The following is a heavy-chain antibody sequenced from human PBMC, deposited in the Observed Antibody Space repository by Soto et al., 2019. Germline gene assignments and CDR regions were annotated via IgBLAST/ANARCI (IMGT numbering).Heavy chain of an antibody. CDR3: AKTVGHTVAATPTDY. J-gene: IGHJ4*02. Sequence: GGSLRLSCAASGFTLDDYAMHWVRQAPGKGLEWVSGISWNSGSIGYADSVKGRFTISRDNAKNSLYLQMNSLRAEDTALYYCAKTVGHTVAATPTDYWGQGTLVTVSS. CDR1: GFTLDDYA. V-gene: IGHV3-9*01. D-gene: IGHD2-15*01. CDR2: ISWNSGSI.